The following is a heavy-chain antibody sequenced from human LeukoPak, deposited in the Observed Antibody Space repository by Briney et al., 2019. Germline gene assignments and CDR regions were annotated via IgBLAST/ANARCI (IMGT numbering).Heavy chain of an antibody. CDR1: GFTFSSYS. CDR2: NSSSSSYI. D-gene: IGHD2-2*01. V-gene: IGHV3-21*01. Sequence: GGSLRLSCAASGFTFSSYSMNWVRQAPGKGLEWVSSNSSSSSYIYYADSVKGRFIISRDNAKNSLYLQMNSLRAEDTAVYYCARGPTYCSSTSCYGVVENAFDIWGQGTMVTVSS. J-gene: IGHJ3*02. CDR3: ARGPTYCSSTSCYGVVENAFDI.